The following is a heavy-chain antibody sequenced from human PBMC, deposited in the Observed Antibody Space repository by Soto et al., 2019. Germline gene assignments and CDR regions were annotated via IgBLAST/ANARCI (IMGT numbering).Heavy chain of an antibody. Sequence: SETLSLTCAVYGGSFSGYYWSWIRQPPGKGLEWIGEINHSGSTNYNPSLKSRVTISVDTSKNQFSLKLSSVTAADTAVYYCARGSGSGWYGNYYYGMDVWGQGTTVTVSS. J-gene: IGHJ6*02. D-gene: IGHD6-19*01. CDR2: INHSGST. V-gene: IGHV4-34*01. CDR3: ARGSGSGWYGNYYYGMDV. CDR1: GGSFSGYY.